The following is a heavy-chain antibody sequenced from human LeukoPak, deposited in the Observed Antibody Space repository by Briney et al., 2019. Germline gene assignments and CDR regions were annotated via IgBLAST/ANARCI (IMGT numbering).Heavy chain of an antibody. Sequence: SETLSLTCAVYGGSFSGYYWSWIRQPPGKGLEWIGEINHSGSTNYSPSLKSRVTISVDTSKNQFSLKLSSVTAADTAVYYCARGRRGSWSGYRFDYWGQGTLVTVSS. V-gene: IGHV4-34*01. D-gene: IGHD3-3*01. J-gene: IGHJ4*02. CDR1: GGSFSGYY. CDR3: ARGRRGSWSGYRFDY. CDR2: INHSGST.